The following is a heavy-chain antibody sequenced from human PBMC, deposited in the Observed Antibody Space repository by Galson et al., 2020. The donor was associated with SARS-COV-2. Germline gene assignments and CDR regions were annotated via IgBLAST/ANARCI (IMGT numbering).Heavy chain of an antibody. CDR1: GTSISGGSYS. J-gene: IGHJ3*02. V-gene: IGHV4-30-2*01. Sequence: SDTLSLTCAVSGTSISGGSYSWNWIRQPPGKGLEWIGYISHSGGTYYNPSLKSRVTISGDRSKNQFSLRLSSVTAADAAVYFCARLHYGEYAPEAFDIWGPGTRVTVAS. D-gene: IGHD4-17*01. CDR2: ISHSGGT. CDR3: ARLHYGEYAPEAFDI.